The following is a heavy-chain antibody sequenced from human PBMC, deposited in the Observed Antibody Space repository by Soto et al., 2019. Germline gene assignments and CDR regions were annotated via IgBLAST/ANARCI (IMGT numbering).Heavy chain of an antibody. V-gene: IGHV3-23*01. CDR2: ISGSGGST. CDR1: GFTFSSNA. D-gene: IGHD2-15*01. J-gene: IGHJ5*02. Sequence: GGSLRLSCAASGFTFSSNAMSWVRQAPGKGLEWVSAISGSGGSTYYADSVKGRFTISRDNSKTPLYLQMNSLRAEDTAVYYCAKDQGGYCSGGSCCSYFDPWGQGTLVTVSS. CDR3: AKDQGGYCSGGSCCSYFDP.